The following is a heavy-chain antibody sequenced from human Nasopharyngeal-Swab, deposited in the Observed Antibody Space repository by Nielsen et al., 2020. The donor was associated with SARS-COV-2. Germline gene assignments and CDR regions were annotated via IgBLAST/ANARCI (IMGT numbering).Heavy chain of an antibody. CDR3: AKAPRYYFGSGSFYFEY. Sequence: GGSLRLSCAASGFTFSSFAMSWVRQAPGKGLEWVSSISGSGGSIYYADSVKGRFTISRDNSKNTLYLQMSSLRAEDTAVYYRAKAPRYYFGSGSFYFEYWGQGTLVTVSA. D-gene: IGHD3-10*01. J-gene: IGHJ4*02. CDR1: GFTFSSFA. V-gene: IGHV3-23*01. CDR2: ISGSGGSI.